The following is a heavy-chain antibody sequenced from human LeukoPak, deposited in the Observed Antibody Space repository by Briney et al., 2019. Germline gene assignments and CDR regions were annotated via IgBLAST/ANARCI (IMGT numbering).Heavy chain of an antibody. CDR1: GGSISSYY. V-gene: IGHV4-59*08. CDR3: ARRGVAIDY. D-gene: IGHD3-3*01. CDR2: FYYSGST. Sequence: SETLSLTCAVSGGSISSYYWSWIRQPPGKGLEWIGFFYYSGSTNYNPSLKSRVTISVDTSKNQFSLRLSSVTAADTAVYYCARRGVAIDYWGQGTLVTVSS. J-gene: IGHJ4*02.